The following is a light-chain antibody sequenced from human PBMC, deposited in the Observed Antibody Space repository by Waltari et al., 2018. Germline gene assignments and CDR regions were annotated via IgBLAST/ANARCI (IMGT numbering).Light chain of an antibody. Sequence: EIAMTQSPATLSVSPGERATLPCRASQSGSSNLAWYQQKPGQAPRLLIYGASTRATGIPARCSGSGSGTEFTLTISSLQSEDCAVYYCQQYNNWPPFTFGPGTKVDIK. V-gene: IGKV3-15*01. J-gene: IGKJ3*01. CDR2: GAS. CDR1: QSGSSN. CDR3: QQYNNWPPFT.